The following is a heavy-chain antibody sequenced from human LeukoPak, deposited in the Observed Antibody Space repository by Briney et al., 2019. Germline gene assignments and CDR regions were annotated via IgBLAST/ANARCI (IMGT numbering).Heavy chain of an antibody. V-gene: IGHV3-30*04. CDR1: GFTFSSYA. D-gene: IGHD6-13*01. CDR3: ASGYRAAAGLKDAFDI. J-gene: IGHJ3*02. CDR2: ISYDGSNK. Sequence: GGSLRLSCAASGFTFSSYAMHWVRQAPGKGLEWVAVISYDGSNKYYADSVKGRFTISRDNSKNTLYLQMNSLRAEDTAVYYCASGYRAAAGLKDAFDIWGQGTMVTVSS.